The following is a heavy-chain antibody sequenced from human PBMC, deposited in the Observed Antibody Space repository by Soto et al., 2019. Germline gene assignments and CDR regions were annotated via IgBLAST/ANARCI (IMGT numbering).Heavy chain of an antibody. CDR2: IYQSGST. Sequence: QLQLQESGSGLVKPSQTLSLTCAVSGGSIRSGGYSWSWIRQPPGKGLEWIGYIYQSGSTYYNPSLKSRVTISVDRSKTQFSLKLSSVPAADTAVYYCARNGFDYYDGMDVWGQGTTVTVSS. CDR1: GGSIRSGGYS. J-gene: IGHJ6*02. CDR3: ARNGFDYYDGMDV. D-gene: IGHD2-2*03. V-gene: IGHV4-30-2*01.